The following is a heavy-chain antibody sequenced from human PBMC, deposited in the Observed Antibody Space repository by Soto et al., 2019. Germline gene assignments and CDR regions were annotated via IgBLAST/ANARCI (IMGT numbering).Heavy chain of an antibody. CDR1: GDSASSNSAA. Sequence: SQTLSLTCVISGDSASSNSAAWTWIRQSPSRGLEFLGRTYYRSKWFNDYAISVKSRITISPDTSKNQFSLQLNSVTPEDTAVYYCAREVEHQLAYNWYDPWGQGTRVTVSS. CDR2: TYYRSKWFN. V-gene: IGHV6-1*01. CDR3: AREVEHQLAYNWYDP. D-gene: IGHD1-1*01. J-gene: IGHJ5*02.